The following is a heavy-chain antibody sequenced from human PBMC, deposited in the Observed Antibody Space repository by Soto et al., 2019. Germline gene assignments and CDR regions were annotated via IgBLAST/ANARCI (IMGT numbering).Heavy chain of an antibody. Sequence: GSLRLSCAASGFTFRSYGIHLVRQAPGKGLEWVALIWFDGSKKYYVDSVKGRFAVSRDNSKNTLYLQMNSLRVEDTAVYYCARDRLVPYGYGMDVWGQGTTVTVSS. V-gene: IGHV3-33*01. CDR3: ARDRLVPYGYGMDV. CDR1: GFTFRSYG. D-gene: IGHD2-2*01. CDR2: IWFDGSKK. J-gene: IGHJ6*02.